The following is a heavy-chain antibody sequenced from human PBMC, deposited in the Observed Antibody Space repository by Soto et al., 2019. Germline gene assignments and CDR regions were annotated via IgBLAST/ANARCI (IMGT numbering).Heavy chain of an antibody. V-gene: IGHV4-39*02. CDR1: GGSISGSYYY. CDR3: ATSQKGYNWNYFDH. CDR2: VFYTGFT. J-gene: IGHJ4*02. D-gene: IGHD1-20*01. Sequence: SETLSLTCAVSGGSISGSYYYWGWLRPSPGKGPEWIGSVFYTGFTSYTPSLESRVSVSVDTSKNHFSLKVRGVSAADTAGYYFATSQKGYNWNYFDHWGQGALVTVSS.